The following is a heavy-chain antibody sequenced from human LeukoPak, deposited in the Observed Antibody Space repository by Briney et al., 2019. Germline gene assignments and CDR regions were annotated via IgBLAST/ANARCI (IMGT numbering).Heavy chain of an antibody. Sequence: SQTLSLTCAISGDSVSSNIAAWTWIRQSPSRGLEWLGRTYYRSKWYNEYAVSVKSRISINADTSKNQFPLQLNSVAPEDTAVYYCARDLGSYDYWGQGTLVTVSS. J-gene: IGHJ4*02. V-gene: IGHV6-1*01. CDR3: ARDLGSYDY. CDR2: TYYRSKWYN. CDR1: GDSVSSNIAA. D-gene: IGHD3-10*01.